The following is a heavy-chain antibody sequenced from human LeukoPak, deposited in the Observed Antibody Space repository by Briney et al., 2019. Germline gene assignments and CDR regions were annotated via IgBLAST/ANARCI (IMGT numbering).Heavy chain of an antibody. CDR1: GYTFTSYD. CDR2: MNPNSGGT. Sequence: ASVKVSCKASGYTFTSYDINWVRQATGQGLEWMGWMNPNSGGTNYAQKFQGRVTMTRDTSISTAYMELSRPRSDDTAVYCCARDKEAGTTLHFDYWGQGTLVTVSS. D-gene: IGHD1-7*01. V-gene: IGHV1-2*02. J-gene: IGHJ4*02. CDR3: ARDKEAGTTLHFDY.